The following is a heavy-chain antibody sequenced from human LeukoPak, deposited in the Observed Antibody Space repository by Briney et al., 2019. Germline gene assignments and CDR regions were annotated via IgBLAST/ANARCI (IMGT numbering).Heavy chain of an antibody. CDR3: ARGLVGYQLLGPYYFDY. D-gene: IGHD2-2*01. Sequence: SETLSLTCTVSGGSISSGGYYWSCIPQPPGKGLECIGYIYHSGSTYYNPSLKSRVTISVDRSKHQFSLKLSSVTAADTAVYYCARGLVGYQLLGPYYFDYWGQGTLVTVSS. J-gene: IGHJ4*02. V-gene: IGHV4-30-2*01. CDR2: IYHSGST. CDR1: GGSISSGGYY.